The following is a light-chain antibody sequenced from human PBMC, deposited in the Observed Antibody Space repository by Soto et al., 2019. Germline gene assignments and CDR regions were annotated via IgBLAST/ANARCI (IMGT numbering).Light chain of an antibody. CDR1: QSISSY. CDR2: AAS. J-gene: IGKJ4*01. Sequence: DIQMTQSPSSLSASLGDRVTITCRASQSISSYLNWYQQKPGKAPKLLIYAASSLQSGVPSRFSGSGSGTDFTLTISSLQPEDFATYYCQQSYSTPLAFGAGTKVDI. V-gene: IGKV1-39*01. CDR3: QQSYSTPLA.